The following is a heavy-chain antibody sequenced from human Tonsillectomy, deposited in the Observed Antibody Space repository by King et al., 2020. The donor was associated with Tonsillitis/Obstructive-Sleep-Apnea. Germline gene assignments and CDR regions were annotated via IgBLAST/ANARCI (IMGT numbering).Heavy chain of an antibody. CDR1: GGTFSNYA. Sequence: QLVQSGAEVKKPGSSMKVSCKASGGTFSNYAISWVRQAPGQGLEWMGGVIPIFGTANYAQRFQGRVTITADESTSTAYMELSSLRSEDTAVYYCASVYCSTTSCYTGTDHYYYYMDVWGKGTTVTVSS. CDR3: ASVYCSTTSCYTGTDHYYYYMDV. V-gene: IGHV1-69*01. D-gene: IGHD2-2*02. J-gene: IGHJ6*03. CDR2: VIPIFGTA.